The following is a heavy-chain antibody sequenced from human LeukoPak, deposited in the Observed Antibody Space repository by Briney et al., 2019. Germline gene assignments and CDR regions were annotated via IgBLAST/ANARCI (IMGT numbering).Heavy chain of an antibody. V-gene: IGHV4-38-2*02. CDR2: IYHSGNT. D-gene: IGHD1-26*01. Sequence: PSETLSLTCTVSYYSISSGYYWGWIRQPPGKGLEWIGSIYHSGNTYYNPSLKSRVSISVDLPKNQFSLKLSSVTAADTAVYYCARDEAYSGSFDDAFDIWGQGTMVTVSS. J-gene: IGHJ3*02. CDR3: ARDEAYSGSFDDAFDI. CDR1: YYSISSGYY.